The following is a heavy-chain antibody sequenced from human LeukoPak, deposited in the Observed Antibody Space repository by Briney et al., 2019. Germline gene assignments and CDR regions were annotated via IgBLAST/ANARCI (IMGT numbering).Heavy chain of an antibody. CDR2: INHSGST. CDR1: GGSFSTYY. CDR3: AREANIATAIVWFDP. D-gene: IGHD6-13*01. Sequence: SETLSLTCAVYGGSFSTYYWSWIRQPPGKGLEWIGEINHSGSTNYNPSLKSRVTISGDTSKNQFSLKLSSVTAADTAMYYCAREANIATAIVWFDPWGQGTLVTVSS. J-gene: IGHJ5*02. V-gene: IGHV4-34*01.